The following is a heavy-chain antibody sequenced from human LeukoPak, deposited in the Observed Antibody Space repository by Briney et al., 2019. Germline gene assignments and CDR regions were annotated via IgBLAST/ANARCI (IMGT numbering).Heavy chain of an antibody. V-gene: IGHV1-2*02. CDR3: ARATEGGYHY. Sequence: ASVKVSCKASGYTFTGYYIYWVRQAPGQGPEYMGWINPNRGGTNSTQKFQGRVTMTRDTSVSTAYMELSRLRSDDTAVYYCARATEGGYHYWGQGTLVTVSS. D-gene: IGHD3-22*01. CDR2: INPNRGGT. J-gene: IGHJ4*02. CDR1: GYTFTGYY.